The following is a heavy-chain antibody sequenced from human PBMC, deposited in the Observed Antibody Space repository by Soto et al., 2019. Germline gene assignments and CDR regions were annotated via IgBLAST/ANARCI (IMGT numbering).Heavy chain of an antibody. J-gene: IGHJ3*02. V-gene: IGHV4-30-4*01. CDR2: IYYSGST. CDR3: ARTGATDAFDI. D-gene: IGHD3-10*01. CDR1: GGSISSGDYY. Sequence: PSETLSLTCTVSGGSISSGDYYWSWIRQPPGKGLEWIGYIYYSGSTYYNPSLKSRVTISVDTSKNQFSLKLSPVTTADTAVYYCARTGATDAFDIWGQGTMVTVSS.